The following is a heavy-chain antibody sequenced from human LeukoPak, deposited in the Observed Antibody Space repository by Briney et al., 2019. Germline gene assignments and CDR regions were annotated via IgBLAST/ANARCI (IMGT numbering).Heavy chain of an antibody. D-gene: IGHD6-13*01. V-gene: IGHV4-34*01. CDR2: FYSGGST. CDR1: GGSFSGYY. J-gene: IGHJ6*03. CDR3: ARADYSSSWSHEYFYMDV. Sequence: SETLSLTCAVYGGSFSGYYWDWLRQPPGKAPEWIGSFYSGGSTYYNPSLKSRVTISVDTSKNQFSLKLSSVTAADTAVYYCARADYSSSWSHEYFYMDVWGKGTTVTVSS.